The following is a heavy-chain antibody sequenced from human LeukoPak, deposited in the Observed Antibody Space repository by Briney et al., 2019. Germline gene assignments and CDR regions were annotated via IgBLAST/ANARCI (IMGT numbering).Heavy chain of an antibody. V-gene: IGHV1-2*02. CDR1: GYTFTGYY. Sequence: ASVKVSCKASGYTFTGYYMHWVRQAPGQGLEWMGWINPNSGGTNYAQKFQGRVTMTRDTSISTAYMELSRLRSGDTAVYYCARPLLPYCTNGVCYEAGRLWFDPWGQGTLVTVSS. CDR3: ARPLLPYCTNGVCYEAGRLWFDP. D-gene: IGHD2-8*01. CDR2: INPNSGGT. J-gene: IGHJ5*02.